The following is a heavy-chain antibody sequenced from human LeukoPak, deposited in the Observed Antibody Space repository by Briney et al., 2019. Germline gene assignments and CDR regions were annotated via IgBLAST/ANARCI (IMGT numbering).Heavy chain of an antibody. CDR2: INPNSGGT. CDR3: AREEGIVVVVARSSAFDI. J-gene: IGHJ3*02. Sequence: ASVKVSCKASGYTFSGYYMHWVRQAPGQGLEWMGWINPNSGGTNYAQKFQGRVTLTRDTSISTAYMELSRLRSDDTAVYYCAREEGIVVVVARSSAFDIWGQGTMVTVSS. CDR1: GYTFSGYY. D-gene: IGHD2-15*01. V-gene: IGHV1-2*02.